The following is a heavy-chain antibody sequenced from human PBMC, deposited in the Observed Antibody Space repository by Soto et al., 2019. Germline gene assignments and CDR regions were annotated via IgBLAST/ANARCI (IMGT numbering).Heavy chain of an antibody. J-gene: IGHJ4*02. V-gene: IGHV1-69*13. Sequence: ASVKVSCKASGGTFSSYAISWVRQAPGQGLEWMGGIIPIFGTANYAQKFQGRVTITADESTSTAYMELSSLRSEDTAVYYCARDLLSAGYSYGQFDYWGQGTLVTVSS. D-gene: IGHD5-18*01. CDR2: IIPIFGTA. CDR3: ARDLLSAGYSYGQFDY. CDR1: GGTFSSYA.